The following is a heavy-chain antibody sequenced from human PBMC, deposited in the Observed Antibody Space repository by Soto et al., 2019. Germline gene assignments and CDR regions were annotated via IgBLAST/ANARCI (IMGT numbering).Heavy chain of an antibody. J-gene: IGHJ5*02. V-gene: IGHV3-30*18. D-gene: IGHD2-8*01. Sequence: QMQLVESGGGGVQPRRSLRLSWAASGFTFSSFGVHWVRQAPCKGLEWVAGMSYDGNNKYYADSLKGRFTISRDNSRKMVYLQMRSLRAEDTAVYYSAKDFRGCTSGVCLHNWFHPWGQGTRVTVSS. CDR2: MSYDGNNK. CDR3: AKDFRGCTSGVCLHNWFHP. CDR1: GFTFSSFG.